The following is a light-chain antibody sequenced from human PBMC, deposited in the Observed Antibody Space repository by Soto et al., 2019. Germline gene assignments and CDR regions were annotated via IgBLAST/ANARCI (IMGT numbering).Light chain of an antibody. CDR2: GAS. J-gene: IGKJ1*01. Sequence: EIVMTQSPASLSVSPGERAIVSCRAGQSISSDLAWYQQKPGQAPRLLIYGASTRATGVPSRFSGSGSGTEFILPISRLQSEDFGVYYCQQYNNWPRTFGRGTKVEV. CDR3: QQYNNWPRT. CDR1: QSISSD. V-gene: IGKV3-15*01.